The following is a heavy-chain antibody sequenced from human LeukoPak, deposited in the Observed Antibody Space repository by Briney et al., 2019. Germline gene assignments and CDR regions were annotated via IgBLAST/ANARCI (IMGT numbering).Heavy chain of an antibody. D-gene: IGHD6-19*01. CDR2: TYYRSKWYN. Sequence: SQTLSLTCAISGDSVSSNSAAWNWIRQSPSRGLEWLVRTYYRSKWYNDYAVSVKSRITINPDTSKNQFSLQLNSVTPEDTAVYYCARDTLVAGPTAFDYWGQGTLVTVSS. CDR1: GDSVSSNSAA. V-gene: IGHV6-1*01. J-gene: IGHJ4*02. CDR3: ARDTLVAGPTAFDY.